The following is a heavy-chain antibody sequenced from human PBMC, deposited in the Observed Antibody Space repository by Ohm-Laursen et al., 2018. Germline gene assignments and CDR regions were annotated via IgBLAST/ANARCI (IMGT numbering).Heavy chain of an antibody. V-gene: IGHV4-4*07. Sequence: SDTLSLTCTVSGGSINSYYWSWIRQPAGKRLEWIGRINSGGSTDYHPSLKSRVTISVETAKNQFSLRLSSVTAADTAVYYCARGINWFGPWGQGTLVTVSS. CDR2: INSGGST. CDR3: ARGINWFGP. CDR1: GGSINSYY. J-gene: IGHJ5*02.